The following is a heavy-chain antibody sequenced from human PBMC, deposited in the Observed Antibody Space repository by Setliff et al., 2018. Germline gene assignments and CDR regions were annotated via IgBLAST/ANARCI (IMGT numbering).Heavy chain of an antibody. J-gene: IGHJ3*02. CDR1: GYTFTNYY. CDR3: AREVSTGENSGCDI. D-gene: IGHD3-9*01. V-gene: IGHV1-46*01. CDR2: INPSGGRL. Sequence: ASVKVSCKASGYTFTNYYIHWVQQTPGQGLEWMGIINPSGGRLSYAEKFQDRVTMTRDTSTNTVYMDLSSLRDDDTAVYYCAREVSTGENSGCDIWGQGTVVTVSS.